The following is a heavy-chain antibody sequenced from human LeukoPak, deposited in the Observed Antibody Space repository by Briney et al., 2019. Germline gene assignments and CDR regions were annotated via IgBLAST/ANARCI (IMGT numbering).Heavy chain of an antibody. CDR3: ARDWGWELIDAFDI. Sequence: GGSLRLSCAASGLTFSSYWMSWVRQAPGKGLEWVANIKQDGSEKYYVDSVKGRFTISRDNAKNSLYLQTNSLRAEDTAVYYCARDWGWELIDAFDIWGQGTMVTVSS. CDR2: IKQDGSEK. D-gene: IGHD1-26*01. V-gene: IGHV3-7*01. J-gene: IGHJ3*02. CDR1: GLTFSSYW.